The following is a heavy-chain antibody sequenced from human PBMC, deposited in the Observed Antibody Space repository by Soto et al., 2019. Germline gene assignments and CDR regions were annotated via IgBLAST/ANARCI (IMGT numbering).Heavy chain of an antibody. CDR1: GGSFSGYY. Sequence: SETLSLTCAVYGGSFSGYYWSWIRQPPGKGLEWIGEINHSGSTNYNPSLKSRVTISVDTSKNQFSLKLSSVTAADTAVYYCARDDYGDYYYYYGMDVWGQGTTVS. J-gene: IGHJ6*02. D-gene: IGHD4-17*01. CDR2: INHSGST. V-gene: IGHV4-34*01. CDR3: ARDDYGDYYYYYGMDV.